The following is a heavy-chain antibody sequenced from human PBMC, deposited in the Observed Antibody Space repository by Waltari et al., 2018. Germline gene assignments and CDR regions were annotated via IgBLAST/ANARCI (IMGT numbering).Heavy chain of an antibody. V-gene: IGHV3-73*02. J-gene: IGHJ4*01. D-gene: IGHD3-16*01. CDR2: IRRKINNDAT. CDR1: GFNFNMST. CDR3: AKQKTGGANDF. Sequence: EVHLVESGGGLVQPGGSLKISCAASGFNFNMSTIHWVRQAPGKGLEWIGRIRRKINNDATAYGASVKDRFSVSRDDSRNTAFLEMNSLKTDDSAVYYCAKQKTGGANDFWGQGTLVTVST.